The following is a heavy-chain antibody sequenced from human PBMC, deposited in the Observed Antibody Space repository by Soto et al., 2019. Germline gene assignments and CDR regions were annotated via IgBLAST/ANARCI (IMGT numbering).Heavy chain of an antibody. CDR3: ARHLSHLKFGWFDP. Sequence: QVQLVESGGGVVQPGRSLRLSCAASGFTFSSYAFHWVRQAPGKGLEWVAILSDDGSNKDYAGSVKGRFIISRDNSRNTLYLQINSLRAEDTAVHYCARHLSHLKFGWFDPWGQGTLVIVSS. V-gene: IGHV3-30-3*01. J-gene: IGHJ5*02. D-gene: IGHD3-3*02. CDR2: LSDDGSNK. CDR1: GFTFSSYA.